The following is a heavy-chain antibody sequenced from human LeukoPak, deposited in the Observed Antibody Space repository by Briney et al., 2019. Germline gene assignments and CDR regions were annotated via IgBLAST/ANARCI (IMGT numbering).Heavy chain of an antibody. D-gene: IGHD6-19*01. CDR3: ARDGTIAVAGRGGYFDY. V-gene: IGHV4-59*01. J-gene: IGHJ4*02. Sequence: KPSETLSLTCTVSGGSLSNYYWSWIRQPPGKGLEWIGYIYYSGSTNYNPSLKSRVTISVDTSKNQFSLKLSSVTAADTAVYYCARDGTIAVAGRGGYFDYWGQGTLVTVSS. CDR2: IYYSGST. CDR1: GGSLSNYY.